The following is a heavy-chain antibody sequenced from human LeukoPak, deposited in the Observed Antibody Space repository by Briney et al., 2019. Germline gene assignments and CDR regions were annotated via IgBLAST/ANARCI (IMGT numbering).Heavy chain of an antibody. CDR2: IYYSGTT. Sequence: SETLSLTCTVSGGPISSGDYYWNWIRQHPGKGLEWIGYIYYSGTTYYNPSLKSRVTISVDTSKNQFSLKLSSVTAADTAVYYCARNRYSSSWYPFDYWGQGTLVTVSS. J-gene: IGHJ4*02. CDR3: ARNRYSSSWYPFDY. D-gene: IGHD6-13*01. CDR1: GGPISSGDYY. V-gene: IGHV4-31*03.